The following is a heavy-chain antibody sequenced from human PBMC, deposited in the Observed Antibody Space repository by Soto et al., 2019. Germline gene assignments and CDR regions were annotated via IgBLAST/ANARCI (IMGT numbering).Heavy chain of an antibody. CDR2: MYPGDSDT. D-gene: IGHD3-3*01. Sequence: GESLKISCSGSGYDFNTNWFGWVRQLPGRGLEWVGIMYPGDSDTRYNPSLQGHVTLSVDVTVSTAFLQWRSLETSDTGMYFCARLPRDCNKTSCYYADHWGQGIMVTVS. CDR3: ARLPRDCNKTSCYYADH. CDR1: GYDFNTNW. J-gene: IGHJ4*02. V-gene: IGHV5-51*01.